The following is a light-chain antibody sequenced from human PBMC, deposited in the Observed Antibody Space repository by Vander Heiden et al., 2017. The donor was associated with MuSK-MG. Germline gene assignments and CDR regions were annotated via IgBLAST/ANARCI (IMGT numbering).Light chain of an antibody. V-gene: IGLV1-47*01. Sequence: QSVLTPPPSSSGTSAQSVTISCSGSRSNIGSNSVSWYQQLPGTAPELLIHRNSQRPSGVPDRISGSKSGTSGTLAISGLLPEDEADYYCSAWDDSLSGYVFGTGTRVSVL. J-gene: IGLJ1*01. CDR3: SAWDDSLSGYV. CDR2: RNS. CDR1: RSNIGSNS.